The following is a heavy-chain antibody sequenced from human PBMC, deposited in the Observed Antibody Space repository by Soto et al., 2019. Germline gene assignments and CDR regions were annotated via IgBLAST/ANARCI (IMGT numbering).Heavy chain of an antibody. V-gene: IGHV1-69*02. CDR3: ARGRGLRRDGYNSDYYGMDV. CDR1: GSTFSSYT. J-gene: IGHJ6*02. D-gene: IGHD5-12*01. CDR2: IIPILGIA. Sequence: SVKVSCKASGSTFSSYTISWVRQAPGQGLEWMGRIIPILGIANYAQKFQGRVTITADKSTSTAYMELSSLRSEDTAVYYCARGRGLRRDGYNSDYYGMDVWGQGTTVTVSS.